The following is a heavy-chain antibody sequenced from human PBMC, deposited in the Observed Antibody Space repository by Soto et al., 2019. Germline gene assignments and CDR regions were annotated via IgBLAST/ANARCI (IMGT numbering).Heavy chain of an antibody. V-gene: IGHV4-59*01. CDR2: IYYSGST. CDR1: GGSISSYY. Sequence: PSETLSLTCTVSGGSISSYYWSWIRQPPGKGLEWIGYIYYSGSTNYNPSLKSRVTISVDTSKNQFSLKLSSVTAAVTAVYYCAGARTIFGWFDPWGQGTLVTVSS. J-gene: IGHJ5*02. D-gene: IGHD3-3*01. CDR3: AGARTIFGWFDP.